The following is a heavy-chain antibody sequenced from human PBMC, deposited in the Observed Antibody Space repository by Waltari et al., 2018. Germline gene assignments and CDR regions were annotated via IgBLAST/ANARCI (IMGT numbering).Heavy chain of an antibody. V-gene: IGHV3-30*18. CDR3: AKMTYHSSSWSLFDY. CDR1: GFTFSSYG. Sequence: QVQLVESGGGVVQPGRSLRLSCAASGFTFSSYGMHWVRQAPGKGLEWVAVISYDGSNKYYADSVKGRFTISRDNSKNTLYLQMNSLRAEDTAVYYCAKMTYHSSSWSLFDYWGQGTLVTVSS. CDR2: ISYDGSNK. J-gene: IGHJ4*02. D-gene: IGHD6-13*01.